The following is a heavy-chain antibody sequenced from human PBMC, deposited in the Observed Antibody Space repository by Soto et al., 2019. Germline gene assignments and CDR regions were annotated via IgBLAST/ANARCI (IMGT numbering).Heavy chain of an antibody. V-gene: IGHV4-38-2*01. J-gene: IGHJ4*02. CDR1: GYSISSGYY. CDR2: IYHSGST. Sequence: PSETLSLTCAVSGYSISSGYYWGWIRQPPGKGLEWIGSIYHSGSTYYNPSLKSRVTISVGTSKNQFFLKLSSVTAADTAVYYCARVQHIVVVAAISGYFDYWGQGTLVTVSS. D-gene: IGHD2-21*02. CDR3: ARVQHIVVVAAISGYFDY.